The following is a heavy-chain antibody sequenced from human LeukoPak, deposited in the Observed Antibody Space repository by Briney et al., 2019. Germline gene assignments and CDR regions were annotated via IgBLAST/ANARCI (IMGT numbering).Heavy chain of an antibody. J-gene: IGHJ4*02. D-gene: IGHD6-13*01. Sequence: PGGSLRLSCAASGFTFDDYGMSWVRHAPGKGLEWVSAISGSGVTTYYADSVKGRFTISRDNSKHTLYLQMNSLRAEDTAVYYCATRIAAAGTNYWGQGTLVTVSS. CDR1: GFTFDDYG. V-gene: IGHV3-23*01. CDR2: ISGSGVTT. CDR3: ATRIAAAGTNY.